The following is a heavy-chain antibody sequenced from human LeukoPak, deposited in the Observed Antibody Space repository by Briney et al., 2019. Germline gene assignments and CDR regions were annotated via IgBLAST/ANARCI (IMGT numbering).Heavy chain of an antibody. V-gene: IGHV4-59*12. D-gene: IGHD3-22*01. CDR2: IYYSGST. CDR3: AIDYYDSSGYYYPLGY. J-gene: IGHJ4*02. CDR1: GDSISSYY. Sequence: PSETLSLTCTVSGDSISSYYWNWIRQPPGKGLEWIGYIYYSGSTNYNPSLKSRVTISVDTSKNQFSLKLSSVTAADTAVYYCAIDYYDSSGYYYPLGYWGQGTLVTVSS.